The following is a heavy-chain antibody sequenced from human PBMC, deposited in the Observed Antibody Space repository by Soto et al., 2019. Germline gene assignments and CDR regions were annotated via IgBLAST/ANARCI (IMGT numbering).Heavy chain of an antibody. CDR2: INHSGST. D-gene: IGHD3-3*01. Sequence: SETLSLTCAVYGGSFSGYYWSWIRQPPGKGLEWIGEINHSGSTNYNPSLKSRVTISVDTSKNQFSLKLSSVTAADTAVYYCARVRFLEWLLVYYYGMDVWGQGTTVTVS. CDR1: GGSFSGYY. J-gene: IGHJ6*02. CDR3: ARVRFLEWLLVYYYGMDV. V-gene: IGHV4-34*01.